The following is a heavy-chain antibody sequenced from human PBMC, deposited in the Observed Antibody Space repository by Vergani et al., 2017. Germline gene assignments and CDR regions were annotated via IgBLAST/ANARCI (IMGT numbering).Heavy chain of an antibody. CDR3: ASKRGACRAAYCHSYDF. CDR1: GDSVISTYYH. J-gene: IGHJ4*02. CDR2: MDYSGST. Sequence: QVQLQESGPGLVKPSETLSLTCTVSGDSVISTYYHWGWIRQPPGKGLEWIGSMDYSGSTSYNPSLESRISISFETSKNQFSLRLTSVTAADTAVYYCASKRGACRAAYCHSYDFWGPGTLVGVSS. D-gene: IGHD2-15*01. V-gene: IGHV4-39*01.